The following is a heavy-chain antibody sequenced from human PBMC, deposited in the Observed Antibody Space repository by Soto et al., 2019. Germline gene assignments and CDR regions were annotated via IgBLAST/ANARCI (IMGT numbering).Heavy chain of an antibody. D-gene: IGHD1-26*01. V-gene: IGHV4-39*01. CDR2: VFYTGSA. Sequence: SETLSLTCTVSGGSIRGSDDYWAWIRQSPGKGLEYIGRVFYTGSAYYNPSLKSRVTIVADTSTNRFFLNLKSVTATDTAVYYCAKTPSGWYDSWGQGTLVTGSS. J-gene: IGHJ5*01. CDR1: GGSIRGSDDY. CDR3: AKTPSGWYDS.